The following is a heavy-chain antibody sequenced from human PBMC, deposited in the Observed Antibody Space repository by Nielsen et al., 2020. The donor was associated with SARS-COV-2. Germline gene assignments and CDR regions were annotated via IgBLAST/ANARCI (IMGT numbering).Heavy chain of an antibody. D-gene: IGHD7-27*01. V-gene: IGHV4-59*12. CDR1: GASINDYY. CDR2: IYYSGST. CDR3: ARDCSCGLGSSPSYYFDY. Sequence: SETLSLTCTVSGASINDYYWSWIRQPPGKGLEWIGYIYYSGSTNYNPSLKSRVTISVDKSKNQFSLELRSVTAADTAVYYCARDCSCGLGSSPSYYFDYWGQGTLVTVSS. J-gene: IGHJ4*02.